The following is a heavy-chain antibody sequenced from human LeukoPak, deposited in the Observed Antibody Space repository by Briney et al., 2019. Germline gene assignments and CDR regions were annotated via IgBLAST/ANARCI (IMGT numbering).Heavy chain of an antibody. V-gene: IGHV3-33*01. CDR2: IWYDGSKT. J-gene: IGHJ6*02. D-gene: IGHD3-10*01. Sequence: GGSLRLSCAASGYTFSSYGMHWVRQAPGKGLEWVALIWYDGSKTYYADSVKGRFTISRDNSRNTLYLQMSGLRAEDTAVYYCAREGAWFGDNYYYYGMDVWGQGTTVTVSS. CDR3: AREGAWFGDNYYYYGMDV. CDR1: GYTFSSYG.